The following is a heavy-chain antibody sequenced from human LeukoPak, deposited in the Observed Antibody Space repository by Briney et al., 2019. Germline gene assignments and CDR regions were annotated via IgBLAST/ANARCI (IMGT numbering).Heavy chain of an antibody. CDR2: IRYDGSNK. Sequence: GGSLRLSCAASGFTFSSYGMHWVRQAPGKGLEWVAFIRYDGSNKYYADSVKGRFTISRDNSKNTLYLQMNSLRAEDTAVYYCAKRGYSYGKSYYYMDVWGKGTTVTLSS. CDR1: GFTFSSYG. CDR3: AKRGYSYGKSYYYMDV. J-gene: IGHJ6*03. D-gene: IGHD5-18*01. V-gene: IGHV3-30*02.